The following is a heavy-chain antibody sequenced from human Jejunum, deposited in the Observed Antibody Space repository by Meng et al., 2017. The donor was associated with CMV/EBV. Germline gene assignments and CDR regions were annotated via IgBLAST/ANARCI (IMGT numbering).Heavy chain of an antibody. J-gene: IGHJ4*02. CDR3: AKLGIAAAGTVDY. V-gene: IGHV3-23*01. CDR2: ISGSGGST. D-gene: IGHD6-13*01. CDR1: GFTFSSYA. Sequence: SGFTFSSYAMRWVRQAPGKGLEWVSAISGSGGSTYYADSVKGRFTISRDNSKNTLYLQMNSLRAEDTAVYYCAKLGIAAAGTVDYWGQGTLVTVSS.